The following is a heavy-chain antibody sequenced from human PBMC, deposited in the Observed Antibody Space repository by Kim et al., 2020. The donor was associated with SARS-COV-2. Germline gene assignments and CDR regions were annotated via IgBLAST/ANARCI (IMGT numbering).Heavy chain of an antibody. CDR3: ARVKRPSGCVDY. V-gene: IGHV1-2*06. Sequence: ASVKVSCKASGYTFTGYYMHWVRQAPGQGLEWMGRINPNSGGTNYAQKFQGRVTMTRDTSISTAYMELSRLRSDDTAVYYCARVKRPSGCVDYWGQGTLVTVSS. CDR2: INPNSGGT. J-gene: IGHJ4*02. CDR1: GYTFTGYY. D-gene: IGHD6-19*01.